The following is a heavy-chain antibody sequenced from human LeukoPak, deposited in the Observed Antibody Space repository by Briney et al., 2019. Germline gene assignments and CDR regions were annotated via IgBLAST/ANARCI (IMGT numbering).Heavy chain of an antibody. Sequence: SQTLSLTGTVSGGSVSSGGFYWSWIRQHPGKGLEWIGYSYYSGSAYYNPSLKSRITISVDTSKNQFSLKLSSVTAADTAVYYCARARGYNFAGRIDLWGQGTLVTVSS. CDR3: ARARGYNFAGRIDL. CDR1: GGSVSSGGFY. D-gene: IGHD5-18*01. V-gene: IGHV4-31*03. CDR2: SYYSGSA. J-gene: IGHJ4*02.